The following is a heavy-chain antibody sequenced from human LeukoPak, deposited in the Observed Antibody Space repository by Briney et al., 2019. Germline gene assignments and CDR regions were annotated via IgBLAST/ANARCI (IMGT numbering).Heavy chain of an antibody. J-gene: IGHJ3*02. CDR3: AKDHGYYGGNSEGYAFDI. Sequence: PGGSLRLSCAASGFTFSSYSMSWVRQAPGKGLEWVSAISGSGGSTYYADSVKGRFTISRDNSKNTLYLQMNSLRAEDTAVYYCAKDHGYYGGNSEGYAFDIWGQGTMVTVSS. D-gene: IGHD4-23*01. CDR2: ISGSGGST. CDR1: GFTFSSYS. V-gene: IGHV3-23*01.